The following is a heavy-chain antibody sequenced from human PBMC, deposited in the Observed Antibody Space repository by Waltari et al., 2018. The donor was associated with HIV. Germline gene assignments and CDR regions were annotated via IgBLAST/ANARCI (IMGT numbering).Heavy chain of an antibody. CDR1: GGSITSYY. CDR2: VYFSGST. V-gene: IGHV4-59*01. J-gene: IGHJ5*02. D-gene: IGHD6-13*01. Sequence: QVQLRESGPGLVKPSETLSLTCTVSGGSITSYYWSWIRQPPGRGLEWIGYVYFSGSTKYNPSLKSRVTISVDSSKNQFSLRVNSVTAADTAVYYCARQRQQPSVAWFDPWGQGALVTVSS. CDR3: ARQRQQPSVAWFDP.